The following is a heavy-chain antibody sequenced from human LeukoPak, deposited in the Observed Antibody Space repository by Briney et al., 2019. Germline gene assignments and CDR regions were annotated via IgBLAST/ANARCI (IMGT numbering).Heavy chain of an antibody. V-gene: IGHV3-23*01. CDR2: ISGSGGST. J-gene: IGHJ5*02. CDR3: AKDGGSYPVNWFDP. CDR1: GFTFSSYG. Sequence: GGSLRLSCAASGFTFSSYGMSWVRQAPGKGLEWVSAISGSGGSTYYADSVKGRFTISRDNSKNTLYLQMNSLRAEDTAVYYCAKDGGSYPVNWFDPWGQGTLVTVSS. D-gene: IGHD1-26*01.